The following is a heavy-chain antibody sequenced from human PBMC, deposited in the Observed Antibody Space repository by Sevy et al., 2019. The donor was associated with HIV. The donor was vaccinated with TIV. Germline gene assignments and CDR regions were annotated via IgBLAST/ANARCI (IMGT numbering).Heavy chain of an antibody. D-gene: IGHD3-10*01. V-gene: IGHV1-18*01. CDR3: ARISTVRGKFNWFDP. CDR1: GYTFDSYG. CDR2: IGAYNGNI. J-gene: IGHJ5*02. Sequence: ASVKVSCKASGYTFDSYGISWVRQAPGQGLEWMGWIGAYNGNIKYAQNIQDRVTMTTDASTNTAYMELRSLRSDDTAVYFCARISTVRGKFNWFDPWGQGTLVTVSS.